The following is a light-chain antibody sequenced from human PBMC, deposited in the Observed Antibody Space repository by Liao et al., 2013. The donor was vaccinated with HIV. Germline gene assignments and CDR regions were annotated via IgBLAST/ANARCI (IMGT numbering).Light chain of an antibody. CDR3: QAWDSNTVV. Sequence: SYELTQPPSVSVSPGQTASITCSGDKLGDKYACWYQQKPGQSPVLVIYQDSKRPSGIPERFSGSSSGNTATLTISGTQPMDEADYYCQAWDSNTVVFGGGTKLTVL. CDR1: KLGDKY. V-gene: IGLV3-1*01. CDR2: QDS. J-gene: IGLJ2*01.